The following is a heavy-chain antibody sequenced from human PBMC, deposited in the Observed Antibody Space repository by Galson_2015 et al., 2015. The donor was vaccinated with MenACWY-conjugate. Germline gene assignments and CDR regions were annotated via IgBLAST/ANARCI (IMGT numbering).Heavy chain of an antibody. Sequence: CAISGDSVSRHSAAWNWIRQSPSRGLEWLGRTYHRSKWFNEYAASVKSRITINADTSKNQFSLQLNSVTPEDTAVYYCGREFYGMDVGGRGTTVTVSS. V-gene: IGHV6-1*01. J-gene: IGHJ6*02. CDR2: TYHRSKWFN. CDR1: GDSVSRHSAA. CDR3: GREFYGMDV.